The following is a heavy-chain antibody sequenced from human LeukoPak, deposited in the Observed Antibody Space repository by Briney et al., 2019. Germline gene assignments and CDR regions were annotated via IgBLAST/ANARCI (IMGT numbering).Heavy chain of an antibody. D-gene: IGHD6-6*01. J-gene: IGHJ4*02. CDR1: GFTFSSYW. CDR2: INSDGSST. V-gene: IGHV3-74*01. Sequence: PGGSLRLSCAASGFTFSSYWMHWVRQAPGEGLVWVSRINSDGSSTSYADSVKGRFTISRDNAKNTLYLQMNNLRAEDTAVYYCARDVQEYSSSFGADYWGQGTLVTVSP. CDR3: ARDVQEYSSSFGADY.